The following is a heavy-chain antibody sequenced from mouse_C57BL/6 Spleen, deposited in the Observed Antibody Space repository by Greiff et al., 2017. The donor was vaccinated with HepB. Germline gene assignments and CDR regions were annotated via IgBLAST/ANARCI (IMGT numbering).Heavy chain of an antibody. CDR3: TRRGTYYYGSPYYYAMDY. D-gene: IGHD1-1*01. Sequence: QVQLQQSGAELVRPGASVTLSCKASGYTFTDYEMHWVKQTPVHGLEWIGAIDPETGGTAYNQKFKGKAILTADKSSSTAYMELRSLTSEDSAVYYCTRRGTYYYGSPYYYAMDYWGQGTSVTVSS. J-gene: IGHJ4*01. CDR1: GYTFTDYE. V-gene: IGHV1-15*01. CDR2: IDPETGGT.